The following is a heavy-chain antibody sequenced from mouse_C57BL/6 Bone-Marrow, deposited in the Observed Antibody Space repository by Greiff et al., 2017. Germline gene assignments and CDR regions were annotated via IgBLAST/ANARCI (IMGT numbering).Heavy chain of an antibody. V-gene: IGHV1-69*01. D-gene: IGHD3-2*02. CDR1: GYTFTSYL. Sequence: VQLQQPGAELVMPGASVKLSCKASGYTFTSYLMHWVKQRPGQGLEWIGEIDPSDSYTNYNQKFKGKSTLTVDKSSSTAYMQLSSLTSEDSAVYYCARKTAQAPFAYWGQGTLVTVSA. CDR2: IDPSDSYT. CDR3: ARKTAQAPFAY. J-gene: IGHJ3*01.